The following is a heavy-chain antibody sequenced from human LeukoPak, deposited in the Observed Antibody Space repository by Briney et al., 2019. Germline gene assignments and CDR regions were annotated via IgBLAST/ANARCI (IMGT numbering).Heavy chain of an antibody. CDR1: GVSFSGYY. CDR2: IYYSGST. J-gene: IGHJ6*02. V-gene: IGHV4-34*01. Sequence: SETLSLACAVYGVSFSGYYWSWIRQPPGKGLEWIGSIYYSGSTYYNPSLKSRVTISVDTSKNQFSLKLSSVTAADTAVYYCARGVPDYDFWSGQQFPPFLMDVWGQGTTVTVSS. CDR3: ARGVPDYDFWSGQQFPPFLMDV. D-gene: IGHD3-3*01.